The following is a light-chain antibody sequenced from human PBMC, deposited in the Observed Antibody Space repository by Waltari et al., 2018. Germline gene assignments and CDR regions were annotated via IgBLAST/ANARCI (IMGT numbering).Light chain of an antibody. Sequence: EIAMTQSPATLSVSPGERATLSCRASQSISSNLAWYQQKPGQAPRLLIYGASTRATGIPARFSGSGSGTEFTLTISSLQSEDSAVYYCQQYNNWSFTFGQGTRLEIK. CDR3: QQYNNWSFT. CDR1: QSISSN. J-gene: IGKJ5*01. CDR2: GAS. V-gene: IGKV3-15*01.